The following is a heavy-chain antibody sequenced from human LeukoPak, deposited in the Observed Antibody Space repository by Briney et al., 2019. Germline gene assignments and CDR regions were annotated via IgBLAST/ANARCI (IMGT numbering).Heavy chain of an antibody. D-gene: IGHD3-3*01. CDR3: ARGYEFWSGYPSFDY. CDR2: IGAYNGHT. J-gene: IGHJ4*02. Sequence: ASVKVSCKTSGYTFTSCGVSWLRQAPGQGLEWMGWIGAYNGHTNYAQSLQGRVTMTTDTSTSTAHMELRSLRSDATAVDYCARGYEFWSGYPSFDYWGQGTLVIVSS. CDR1: GYTFTSCG. V-gene: IGHV1-18*01.